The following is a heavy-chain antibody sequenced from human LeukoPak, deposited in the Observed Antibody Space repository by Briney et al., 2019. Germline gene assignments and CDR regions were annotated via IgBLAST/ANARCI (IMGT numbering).Heavy chain of an antibody. Sequence: GASVKVSCKASGYTFTGYYMHWVRQAPGQGLEWMGWINPNTGGTNYTQKFQGRVTMTRDTSISTVYMELSRLRSDDTAVYYCARDQSWSGQNWFDPWGQGTLVTVSS. D-gene: IGHD3-3*01. CDR2: INPNTGGT. CDR1: GYTFTGYY. J-gene: IGHJ5*02. V-gene: IGHV1-2*02. CDR3: ARDQSWSGQNWFDP.